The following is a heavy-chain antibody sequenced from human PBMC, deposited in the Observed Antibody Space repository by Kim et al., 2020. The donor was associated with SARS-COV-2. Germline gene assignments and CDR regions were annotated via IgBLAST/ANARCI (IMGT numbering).Heavy chain of an antibody. Sequence: ASVKVSCKASGYTFTSYGISWVRQAPGQGLEWMGWISAYNGNTNYAQKLQGRVTMTTDTSTSTAYMELRSLRSDDTAVYYCARVAPVWCSGGSCHFDYWGQGTLVTVSS. J-gene: IGHJ4*02. D-gene: IGHD2-15*01. V-gene: IGHV1-18*01. CDR2: ISAYNGNT. CDR3: ARVAPVWCSGGSCHFDY. CDR1: GYTFTSYG.